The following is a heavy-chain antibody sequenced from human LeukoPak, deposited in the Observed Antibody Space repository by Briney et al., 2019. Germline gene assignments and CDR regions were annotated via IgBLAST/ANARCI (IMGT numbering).Heavy chain of an antibody. CDR3: LVTTRSRGFDY. Sequence: GSLSLSWAASGFTFSSFWMRWVRQAPGKGLEWVANIRQDGSVQNYVDSVKGRFTISRDNPKNSVYLQMNSLRAEYTAVYYCLVTTRSRGFDYWGQGTLVTVSS. J-gene: IGHJ4*02. CDR1: GFTFSSFW. CDR2: IRQDGSVQ. D-gene: IGHD1/OR15-1a*01. V-gene: IGHV3-7*01.